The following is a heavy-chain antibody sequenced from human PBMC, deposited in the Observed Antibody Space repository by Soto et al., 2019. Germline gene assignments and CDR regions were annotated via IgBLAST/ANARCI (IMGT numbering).Heavy chain of an antibody. D-gene: IGHD3-3*01. Sequence: ASVKVSCKASGYTFTSYYMHWVRQAPGQGLEWMGIINPSGGSTSYAQKFQGRVTMTRDTSTSTVYMELSSLRSEDTAVYYCARGGGYYDFWSGPMGAFDIWGQGTMVTVSS. V-gene: IGHV1-46*01. J-gene: IGHJ3*02. CDR2: INPSGGST. CDR1: GYTFTSYY. CDR3: ARGGGYYDFWSGPMGAFDI.